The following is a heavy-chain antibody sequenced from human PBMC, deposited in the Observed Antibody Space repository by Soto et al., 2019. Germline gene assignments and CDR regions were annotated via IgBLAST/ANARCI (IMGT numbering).Heavy chain of an antibody. J-gene: IGHJ4*02. CDR1: GFSLSTSGMC. D-gene: IGHD3-22*01. CDR2: IDWDDDK. CDR3: ARIRLDRPSDYDSSGYLAWYYFDY. V-gene: IGHV2-70*01. Sequence: SGPTLVNPTQTLTLTCTFSGFSLSTSGMCVSWIRQPPGKALEWLALIDWDDDKYYSTSLKTRLTISKDTSKNQVVLTMTNMDPVDTATYYCARIRLDRPSDYDSSGYLAWYYFDYWGQGTLVTVSS.